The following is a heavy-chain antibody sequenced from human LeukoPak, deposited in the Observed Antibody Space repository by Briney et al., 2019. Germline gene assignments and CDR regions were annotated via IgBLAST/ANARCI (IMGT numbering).Heavy chain of an antibody. Sequence: GGSLRLSCAASGFTFSSYAMHWVRQAPGKGLEWVAVISYDGSNKYYADSVKGRFTISRDNSKNTLYLQMNSLRAEDTAVYYCASTGVLRFLEPLGYWGQGTLVTVSS. J-gene: IGHJ4*02. D-gene: IGHD3-3*01. CDR3: ASTGVLRFLEPLGY. CDR2: ISYDGSNK. CDR1: GFTFSSYA. V-gene: IGHV3-30-3*01.